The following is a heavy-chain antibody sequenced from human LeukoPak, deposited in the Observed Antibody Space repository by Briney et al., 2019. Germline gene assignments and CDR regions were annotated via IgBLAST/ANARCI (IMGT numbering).Heavy chain of an antibody. J-gene: IGHJ4*02. V-gene: IGHV4-34*01. D-gene: IGHD2-15*01. CDR1: GGSFSGYY. Sequence: PSETLSLTCAVYGGSFSGYYWSWIRQPPGKGLEWIGEINHSGSTNYNPSLKSRVTISVDTSKNQFSLKLSSVPAADTAVYYCARGKGYSPFVWVYFDYWGQGTLVTVSS. CDR3: ARGKGYSPFVWVYFDY. CDR2: INHSGST.